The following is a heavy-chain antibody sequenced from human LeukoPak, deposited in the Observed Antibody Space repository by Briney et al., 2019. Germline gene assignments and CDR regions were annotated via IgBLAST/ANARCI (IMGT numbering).Heavy chain of an antibody. V-gene: IGHV1-69*04. J-gene: IGHJ3*02. CDR2: IILILGIA. CDR1: GGTFSSYA. Sequence: SVKVSCKASGGTFSSYAISWVRQAPGQGLEWMGRIILILGIANYAQKFQGRVTITADKSTSTAYMELSSLRSEDTAVYYCARGIVLRFLEWLPPDAFDIWGQGTMVTVSS. D-gene: IGHD3-3*01. CDR3: ARGIVLRFLEWLPPDAFDI.